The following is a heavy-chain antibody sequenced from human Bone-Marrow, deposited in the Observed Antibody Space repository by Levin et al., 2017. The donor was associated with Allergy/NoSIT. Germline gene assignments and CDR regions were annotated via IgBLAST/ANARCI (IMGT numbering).Heavy chain of an antibody. V-gene: IGHV1-69*13. D-gene: IGHD3-22*01. J-gene: IGHJ4*02. Sequence: SVKVSCKASGGTFSSYAISWVRQAPGQGLEWMGGIIPIFGTANYAQKFQARVTITADESTSTAYMELSSLRSEDTAVYYCASSPITMIVVVTFYYFDYWGQGTLVTVSS. CDR1: GGTFSSYA. CDR3: ASSPITMIVVVTFYYFDY. CDR2: IIPIFGTA.